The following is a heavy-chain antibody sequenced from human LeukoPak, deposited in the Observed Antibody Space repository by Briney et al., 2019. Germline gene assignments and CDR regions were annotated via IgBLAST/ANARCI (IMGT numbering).Heavy chain of an antibody. CDR3: AKGGSGWYGFLFDY. J-gene: IGHJ4*02. CDR1: RFTFSDYA. V-gene: IGHV3-23*01. CDR2: ISFSGGST. D-gene: IGHD6-19*01. Sequence: AGGSLRLSCAASRFTFSDYAMSWVRQAPGKGLEWVSTISFSGGSTWYADSVKGRFTISRQNSKNTLYLQMNSLRAEDTAVYYCAKGGSGWYGFLFDYWGQGTLVTVSS.